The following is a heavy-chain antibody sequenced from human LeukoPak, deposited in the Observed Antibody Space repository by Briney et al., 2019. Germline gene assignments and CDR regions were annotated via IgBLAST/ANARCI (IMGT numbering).Heavy chain of an antibody. CDR1: GFTFDNYR. CDR3: TKRVKYGGTWDHFAD. CDR2: VNADGGNT. V-gene: IGHV3-23*01. Sequence: GGSLRLSCAASGFTFDNYRMSWVRQAPGKGLEWVSTVNADGGNTYHADSVKGRFTISRDNSKSTLILQMNSLRVEDTALYYYTKRVKYGGTWDHFADWGQGTLVTVSS. J-gene: IGHJ4*02. D-gene: IGHD1-26*01.